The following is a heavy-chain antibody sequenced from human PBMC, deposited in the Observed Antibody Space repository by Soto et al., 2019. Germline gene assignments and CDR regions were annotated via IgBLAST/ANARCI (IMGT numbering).Heavy chain of an antibody. D-gene: IGHD6-19*01. CDR3: AKSGSSGWYGWFDP. CDR1: GFSLRTSGVG. V-gene: IGHV2-5*01. J-gene: IGHJ5*02. CDR2: IYWNDDK. Sequence: PTLVNPTQTLTLTCISSGFSLRTSGVGVGWIRQPPGKALEWLGFIYWNDDKRYSPSLKSRLTITKDTSKNQVVLTMTNMDPVDTATYYCAKSGSSGWYGWFDPWGQGTLVTVSS.